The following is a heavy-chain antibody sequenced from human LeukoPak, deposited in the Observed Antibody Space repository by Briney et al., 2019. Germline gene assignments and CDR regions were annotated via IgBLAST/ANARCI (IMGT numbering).Heavy chain of an antibody. Sequence: GGSLRLSCTASGFTLGGHDMHWVRQTPGDGLEWVAAVSAGHHAFYAGSVKGRFTVSREDAKNSLYLQMNSLRAGDTAVYYCVREARGYHYTYFDYWGQGALVTVSS. CDR3: VREARGYHYTYFDY. D-gene: IGHD5-18*01. J-gene: IGHJ4*02. V-gene: IGHV3-13*01. CDR1: GFTLGGHD. CDR2: VSAGHHA.